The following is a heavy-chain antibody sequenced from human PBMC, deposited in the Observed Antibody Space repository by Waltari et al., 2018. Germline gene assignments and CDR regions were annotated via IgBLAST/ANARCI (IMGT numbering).Heavy chain of an antibody. CDR2: IIRSSSEI. J-gene: IGHJ5*02. Sequence: EVQLVESGGGLVKPGGSLRLSCAASGFTFSSYSMNWVRQAPGKGLEWVSSIIRSSSEINYADSVKGRFTRSRDNAKNSLYLQMNSLRAEDTAVYYCATELEQGGGFDPWGQGTLVTVSS. D-gene: IGHD1-1*01. CDR1: GFTFSSYS. V-gene: IGHV3-21*01. CDR3: ATELEQGGGFDP.